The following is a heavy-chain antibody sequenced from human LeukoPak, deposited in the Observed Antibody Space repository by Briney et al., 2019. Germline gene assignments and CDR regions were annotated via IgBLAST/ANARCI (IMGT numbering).Heavy chain of an antibody. D-gene: IGHD1-7*01. J-gene: IGHJ4*02. CDR2: ISYDGSNK. V-gene: IGHV3-30-3*01. Sequence: GRSLRLSCAASGFTFSSYAMHWVRQAPGKGLEWVAVISYDGSNKYYADSVKGRFTISRDNSKNTLYLQMNSLRAEDTAVYYCARGLDWNYDYWGQGTLVTVSS. CDR3: ARGLDWNYDY. CDR1: GFTFSSYA.